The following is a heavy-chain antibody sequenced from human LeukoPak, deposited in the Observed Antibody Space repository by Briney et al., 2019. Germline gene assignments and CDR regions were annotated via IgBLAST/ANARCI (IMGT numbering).Heavy chain of an antibody. CDR3: AKAPVTSCRGAFCYPFDY. Sequence: PGGSLRLSCAASGFTFSDYYMNWIRQAPGKGLEWVSYISSSNSSISYAASVRGRFTISRDTSRSTLYLQMNSLRAEDAAVYYCAKAPVTSCRGAFCYPFDYWGQGTLVTVSS. V-gene: IGHV3-11*01. CDR1: GFTFSDYY. J-gene: IGHJ4*02. CDR2: ISSSNSSI. D-gene: IGHD2-15*01.